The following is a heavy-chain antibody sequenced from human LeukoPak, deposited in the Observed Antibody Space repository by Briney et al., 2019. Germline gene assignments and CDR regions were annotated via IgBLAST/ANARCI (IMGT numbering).Heavy chain of an antibody. D-gene: IGHD6-13*01. CDR2: ISYDASNK. V-gene: IGHV3-30-3*01. Sequence: PGRSLRPSCAASGFTFSSNAMHWVRQAPGKGLEWVAVISYDASNKYYADSVKGRFTISRDNSKNTLYLQVNSLRGEDTSVYYCARGSGSSTRGWFDPWGQGTLVTVSS. CDR3: ARGSGSSTRGWFDP. J-gene: IGHJ5*02. CDR1: GFTFSSNA.